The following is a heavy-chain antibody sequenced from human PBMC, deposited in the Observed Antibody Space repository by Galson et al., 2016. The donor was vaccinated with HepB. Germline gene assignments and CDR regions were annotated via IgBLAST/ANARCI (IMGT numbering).Heavy chain of an antibody. Sequence: SLRLSCAVSGFILRKYDMHWVRQTPGKGLEWVSGISWNRGIIGYADSVKGRFTISRDNANNSLYLQMNSLRPEDTALYYCAKAWSKIVDYWGQGTLVAVSS. CDR3: AKAWSKIVDY. V-gene: IGHV3-9*01. D-gene: IGHD3-22*01. CDR2: ISWNRGII. CDR1: GFILRKYD. J-gene: IGHJ4*02.